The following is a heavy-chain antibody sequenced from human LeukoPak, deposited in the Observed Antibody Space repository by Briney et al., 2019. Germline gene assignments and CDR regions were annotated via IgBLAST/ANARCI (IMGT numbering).Heavy chain of an antibody. V-gene: IGHV3-7*01. D-gene: IGHD3-10*01. Sequence: GGSLRLSCAASEFIFGAYWMTWVRQAPGKGLEWVAHINQDGTEKYYMDSVKGRFTISRDNAKKSLFLQMNSLTAEETALYYCVRSLERFGTRDYWGQGTLVTVSS. CDR1: EFIFGAYW. CDR2: INQDGTEK. J-gene: IGHJ4*02. CDR3: VRSLERFGTRDY.